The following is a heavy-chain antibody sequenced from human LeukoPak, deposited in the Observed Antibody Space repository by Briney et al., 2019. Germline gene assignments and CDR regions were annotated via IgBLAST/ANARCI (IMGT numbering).Heavy chain of an antibody. CDR2: INHSGST. J-gene: IGHJ5*02. CDR1: GGSFSGYY. Sequence: PSETLSLTCAVYGGSFSGYYWSWIRQPPGKGLEWIGEINHSGSTNYNPSLKSRVTISVDTSKNRFSLKLSSVTAADTAVYYCARGYSNYVLRWFDPWGQGTLVTVSS. D-gene: IGHD4-11*01. V-gene: IGHV4-34*01. CDR3: ARGYSNYVLRWFDP.